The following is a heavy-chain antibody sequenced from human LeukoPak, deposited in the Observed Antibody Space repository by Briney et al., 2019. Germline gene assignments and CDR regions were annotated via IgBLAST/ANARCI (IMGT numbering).Heavy chain of an antibody. CDR3: VRDGRGSNIHDSHDY. D-gene: IGHD4-23*01. J-gene: IGHJ4*02. CDR2: ISYDGTNK. CDR1: GFTFGSYA. V-gene: IGHV3-30*14. Sequence: GGSLRLSCAASGFTFGSYAMHWVRQAPGRGLEWVAGISYDGTNKYYADSVKGRFTISRDNSKNTLYLQMNSLRAEDTAVYYCVRDGRGSNIHDSHDYWGQGTLVTVSS.